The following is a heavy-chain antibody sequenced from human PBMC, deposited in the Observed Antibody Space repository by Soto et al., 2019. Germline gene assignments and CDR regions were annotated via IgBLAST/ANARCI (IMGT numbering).Heavy chain of an antibody. V-gene: IGHV1-2*02. CDR3: ARVSRCSGGSCYNWFDP. J-gene: IGHJ5*02. Sequence: ASVKVSCKASGYTFTGYYMHWVRQAPGQGLEWMGWINPNSGGTNYAQKFQGRVTMTRDTSISTAYMELSRLRYDDTAVYYCARVSRCSGGSCYNWFDPWGQGTLVTVSS. D-gene: IGHD2-15*01. CDR2: INPNSGGT. CDR1: GYTFTGYY.